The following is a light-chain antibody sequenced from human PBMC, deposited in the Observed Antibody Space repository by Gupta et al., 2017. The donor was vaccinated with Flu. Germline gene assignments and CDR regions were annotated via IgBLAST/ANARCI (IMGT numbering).Light chain of an antibody. Sequence: GQTAKITGGGNKIGSKSVHWYQQKPGQAPVLVVYDDRVRPSGIPERFSGSNSGNTATLTITRVEAGDEADYYCQVWDRSSDHVVFGGGTKLTVL. CDR2: DDR. CDR3: QVWDRSSDHVV. V-gene: IGLV3-21*02. CDR1: KIGSKS. J-gene: IGLJ2*01.